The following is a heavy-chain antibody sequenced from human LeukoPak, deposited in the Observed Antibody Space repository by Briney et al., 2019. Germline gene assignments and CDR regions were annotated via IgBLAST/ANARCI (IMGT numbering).Heavy chain of an antibody. V-gene: IGHV4-30-4*01. CDR1: GGSISSGDYY. J-gene: IGHJ3*02. D-gene: IGHD3-22*01. CDR3: ARSMIVVVITDEGDAFDI. Sequence: SETLSLTCTVSGGSISSGDYYWSWIRQPPGKGLEWIGYIYYSGSTYYNPSLKSRVTISVDTSKNQFSLKLSSVTAADTAVYYCARSMIVVVITDEGDAFDIWGQGTMVTVSS. CDR2: IYYSGST.